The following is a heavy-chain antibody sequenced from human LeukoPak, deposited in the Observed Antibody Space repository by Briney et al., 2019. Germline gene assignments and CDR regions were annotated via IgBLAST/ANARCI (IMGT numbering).Heavy chain of an antibody. V-gene: IGHV1-46*01. CDR3: ARESADALDY. Sequence: ASVKVSCKASGYTLTSNFMHWVRQAPGQGLEWMGIINPSGGSTTYEQKFQGRVTMTRDMSTSTVYMELSSLRSEDTAVYYCARESADALDYWGQGTPVTVSS. CDR1: GYTLTSNF. J-gene: IGHJ4*02. CDR2: INPSGGST.